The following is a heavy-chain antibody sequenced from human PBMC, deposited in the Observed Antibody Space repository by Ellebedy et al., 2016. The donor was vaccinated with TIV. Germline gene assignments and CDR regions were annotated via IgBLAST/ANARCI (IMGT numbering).Heavy chain of an antibody. CDR2: ISGSGGST. CDR3: ARRPRDYYGSGGLDY. Sequence: GESLKISCAASGFTFSSYAMSWVRQAPGKGLEWVSAISGSGGSTYYADSVKGRFTISRDNSKNTLYLQMNSLRAEDTAVYYCARRPRDYYGSGGLDYWGQGTLVTVSS. D-gene: IGHD3-10*01. J-gene: IGHJ4*02. V-gene: IGHV3-23*01. CDR1: GFTFSSYA.